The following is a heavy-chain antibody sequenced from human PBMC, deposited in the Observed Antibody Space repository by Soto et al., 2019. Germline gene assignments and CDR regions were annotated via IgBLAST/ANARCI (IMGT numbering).Heavy chain of an antibody. CDR1: GGSISSGNW. V-gene: IGHV4-4*02. CDR2: IYHSGIT. CDR3: ARNVRYYIDY. J-gene: IGHJ4*02. Sequence: QVLLQESGPGLVKPSGTLSLTCAVSGGSISSGNWWSWVRQSPGKELEWIGEIYHSGITNYNPSLKSRVTISVDNSENQLSLSLNSGTAADTAVYDCARNVRYYIDYWGQGTLVTVSS.